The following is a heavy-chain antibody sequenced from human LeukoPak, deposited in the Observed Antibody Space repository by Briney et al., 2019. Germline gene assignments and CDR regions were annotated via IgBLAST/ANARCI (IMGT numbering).Heavy chain of an antibody. CDR1: GFTFGDYA. CDR2: IRSKAYGGTT. CDR3: TRDSGSSVFDY. V-gene: IGHV3-49*03. J-gene: IGHJ4*02. Sequence: PGRSLRLSCTASGFTFGDYAMSWFRQAPGKGLEWVGFIRSKAYGGTTEYAASVKGRFTISRDDSKSIAYLQMNSLKTEDTAVYYCTRDSGSSVFDYWGQGTLVTVSS. D-gene: IGHD6-6*01.